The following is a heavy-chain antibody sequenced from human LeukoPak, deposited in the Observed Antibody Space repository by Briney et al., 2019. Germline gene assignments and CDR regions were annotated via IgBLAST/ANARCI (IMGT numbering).Heavy chain of an antibody. CDR3: ARDVSYYDSSGYINA. D-gene: IGHD3-22*01. CDR1: GFTFSSYS. J-gene: IGHJ4*02. CDR2: ISSSSSTI. V-gene: IGHV3-48*01. Sequence: GGSLRLSCAASGFTFSSYSMNWVGQAPGKGVEGVSYISSSSSTIYYADSVKGRFTISRENAKNSLYLQMNSLRAEDTAVYYCARDVSYYDSSGYINAWGQGTLVTVSS.